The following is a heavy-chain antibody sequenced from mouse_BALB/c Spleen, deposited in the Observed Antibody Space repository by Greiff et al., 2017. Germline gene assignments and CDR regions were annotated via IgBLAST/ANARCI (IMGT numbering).Heavy chain of an antibody. CDR3: ARNVPYQGFAY. Sequence: VKLMESGPGLVQPSQSLSITCTVSGFSLTSYGVHWVRQSPGKGLEWLGVIWSGGSTDYNAAFISRLSISKDNSKSQVFFKMNSLQANDTAIYYCARNVPYQGFAYWGQGTLVTVSA. CDR2: IWSGGST. J-gene: IGHJ3*01. CDR1: GFSLTSYG. V-gene: IGHV2-2*02.